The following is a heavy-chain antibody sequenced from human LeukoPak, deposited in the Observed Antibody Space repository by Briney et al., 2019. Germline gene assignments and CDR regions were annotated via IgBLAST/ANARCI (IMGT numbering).Heavy chain of an antibody. CDR2: ISYDGNKK. CDR1: GFTFSSYG. D-gene: IGHD6-6*01. J-gene: IGHJ4*02. Sequence: GGSLRLSCAASGFTFSSYGMHWARQAPGKGLEWVAVISYDGNKKDYADSVKGRFTVSRDGSKNTLYLQINSLRTEDTAVYYCAREAKYTTSPTGDYWGQGTLVTVSS. CDR3: AREAKYTTSPTGDY. V-gene: IGHV3-30*19.